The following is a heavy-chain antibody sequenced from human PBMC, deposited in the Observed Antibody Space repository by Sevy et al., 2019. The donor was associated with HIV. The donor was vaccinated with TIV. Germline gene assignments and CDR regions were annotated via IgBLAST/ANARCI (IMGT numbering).Heavy chain of an antibody. V-gene: IGHV3-30-3*01. D-gene: IGHD2-15*01. CDR3: ARTENCSGDGKSEVYPFDS. CDR1: GFTLSDYV. CDR2: ISYDGTNR. Sequence: GGSLRLSCAASGFTLSDYVIHWVRQTPGKGLEWVAMISYDGTNRYFADSVHGRCTISRDSSKNTVHVQMNSLRGDDTATENCARTENCSGDGKSEVYPFDSWGQGAPVTVSS. J-gene: IGHJ4*02.